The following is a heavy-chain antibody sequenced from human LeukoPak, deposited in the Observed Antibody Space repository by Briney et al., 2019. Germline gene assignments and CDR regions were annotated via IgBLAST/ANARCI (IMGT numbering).Heavy chain of an antibody. CDR3: ARDYNWNPPDY. CDR1: GFTFSSHW. Sequence: GGSLRLSCAASGFTFSSHWMHWVRQAPGKGLVWVSSINSEGSIKTYADSAQCRFTISRDNAKNTLYLQMNSLRVEDTAVYYCARDYNWNPPDYWGQGTLVTVSS. V-gene: IGHV3-74*01. D-gene: IGHD1-1*01. CDR2: INSEGSIK. J-gene: IGHJ4*02.